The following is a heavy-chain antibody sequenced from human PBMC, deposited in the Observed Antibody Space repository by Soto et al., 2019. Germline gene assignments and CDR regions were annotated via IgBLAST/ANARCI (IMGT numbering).Heavy chain of an antibody. CDR3: ARDLLRSDRSGTPFEL. Sequence: SVKVSCKVSEDTFSNYAITWVRQAPGQGLEYMGGIIPSLNTANYAQKFLGRVTITADEATTTAYMELSTLRSEDTAVYYCARDLLRSDRSGTPFELWGQGTSVTVSS. CDR2: IIPSLNTA. D-gene: IGHD4-17*01. CDR1: EDTFSNYA. V-gene: IGHV1-69*13. J-gene: IGHJ4*02.